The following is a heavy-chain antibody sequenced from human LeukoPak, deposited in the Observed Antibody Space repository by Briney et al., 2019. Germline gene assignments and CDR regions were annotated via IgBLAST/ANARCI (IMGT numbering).Heavy chain of an antibody. J-gene: IGHJ5*02. Sequence: SETLSLTGAVYGVSFSGYHWSWIRQPPGKGLEWIGEINHSGSTNYNPSLKSRVTISVDTSKNQFSLKLSSVAAADTAVYYCARSRVPAAKSRRWFDPWGQGTLVTVSS. CDR3: ARSRVPAAKSRRWFDP. D-gene: IGHD2-2*01. V-gene: IGHV4-34*01. CDR1: GVSFSGYH. CDR2: INHSGST.